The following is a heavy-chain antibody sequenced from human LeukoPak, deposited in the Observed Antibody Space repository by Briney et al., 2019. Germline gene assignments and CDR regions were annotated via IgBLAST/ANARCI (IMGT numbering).Heavy chain of an antibody. D-gene: IGHD3-22*01. CDR2: IKQDGSEK. J-gene: IGHJ4*02. CDR1: GFTFSNAW. Sequence: GGSLRLSCAASGFTFSNAWMSWVRQAPGKGLEWVANIKQDGSEKYYVDSVKGRFTISRDNAKNSLYLQMNSLRAEDTAVYYCARGHKYYYDSSGIIDYWGQGTLVTVSS. V-gene: IGHV3-7*01. CDR3: ARGHKYYYDSSGIIDY.